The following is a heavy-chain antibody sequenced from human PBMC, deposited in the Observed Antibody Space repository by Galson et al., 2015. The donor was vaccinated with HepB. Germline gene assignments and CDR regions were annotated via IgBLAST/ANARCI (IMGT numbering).Heavy chain of an antibody. Sequence: VKVSCKASGGTFSSYAISWVRQAPGQGLEWMGGIIPIFGTANYAQKFQGRVTITRDTSASTAYMGLSSLRSEDTAVYYCARDLAARPDYYYYGMDVWGQGITVTVSS. CDR1: GGTFSSYA. CDR3: ARDLAARPDYYYYGMDV. J-gene: IGHJ6*02. V-gene: IGHV1-69*05. CDR2: IIPIFGTA. D-gene: IGHD6-6*01.